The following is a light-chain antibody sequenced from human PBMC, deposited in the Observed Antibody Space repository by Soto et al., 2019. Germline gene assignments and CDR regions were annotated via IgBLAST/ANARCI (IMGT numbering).Light chain of an antibody. Sequence: DIRMTQSPSSLSSSVGDRVTIACRARQDISTYLAWYQQKPGKVPKLLIYAASTLLSGVPSRFSGSGSGTDFTLTISSLQPEDVATYYCQKYNTAPLTFGQGTKVEIK. J-gene: IGKJ1*01. CDR2: AAS. CDR3: QKYNTAPLT. V-gene: IGKV1-27*01. CDR1: QDISTY.